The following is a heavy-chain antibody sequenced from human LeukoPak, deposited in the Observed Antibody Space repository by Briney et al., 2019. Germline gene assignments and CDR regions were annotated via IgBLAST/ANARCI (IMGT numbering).Heavy chain of an antibody. J-gene: IGHJ4*02. CDR3: ARAGSGSYYNVYYFDY. D-gene: IGHD3-10*01. CDR2: ISSSGSTI. CDR1: GFTFSSYE. Sequence: GGSLRLSCAASGFTFSSYEMNWVRQAPGKGLEWVSYISSSGSTIYYADSVKGRFTIPRDNAKNSLYLQMNSLRAEDTAVYYCARAGSGSYYNVYYFDYWGQGTLVTVSS. V-gene: IGHV3-48*03.